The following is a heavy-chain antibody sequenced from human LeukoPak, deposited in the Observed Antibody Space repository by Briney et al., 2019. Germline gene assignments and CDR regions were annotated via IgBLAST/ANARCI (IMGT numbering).Heavy chain of an antibody. V-gene: IGHV3-23*01. CDR3: ANDYGSGSYYEIDY. D-gene: IGHD3-10*01. CDR1: GFTFSSYA. J-gene: IGHJ4*02. Sequence: PGGSLRLSCAASGFTFSSYAMSWVRQAPGKGLEWASAISGSGGSTYYADSVKGRFTISRDNSKNTLYLQMNSLRAEDTAVYYCANDYGSGSYYEIDYWGQGTLVTVSS. CDR2: ISGSGGST.